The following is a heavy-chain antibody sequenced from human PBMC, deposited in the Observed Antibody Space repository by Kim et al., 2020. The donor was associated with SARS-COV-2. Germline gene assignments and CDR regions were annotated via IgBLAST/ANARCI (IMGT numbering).Heavy chain of an antibody. CDR3: ARDHMTYDFWSGYQATGGMDV. V-gene: IGHV3-33*08. CDR1: GFTFSTYG. CDR2: IWYDGSNV. J-gene: IGHJ6*02. Sequence: GGSLRLSCAASGFTFSTYGMHWVRQAPGKGLEWVAIIWYDGSNVYYADSVKGRFTISRDNSKNTLYLQVNSLRAEDTAVYYCARDHMTYDFWSGYQATGGMDVWGQGTTVTVS. D-gene: IGHD3-3*01.